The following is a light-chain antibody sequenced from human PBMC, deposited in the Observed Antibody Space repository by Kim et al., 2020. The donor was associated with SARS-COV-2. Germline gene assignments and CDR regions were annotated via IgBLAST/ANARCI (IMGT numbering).Light chain of an antibody. J-gene: IGLJ3*02. CDR3: QSYDSTNRV. Sequence: GKTATISCTRSSGSIALNYVQWYQQRPGSAPTTVIYKDNQRPSGVPDRFSGSIDSSSNSASLTISGLKTEDEADYYCQSYDSTNRVFGGGTKLTVL. V-gene: IGLV6-57*03. CDR2: KDN. CDR1: SGSIALNY.